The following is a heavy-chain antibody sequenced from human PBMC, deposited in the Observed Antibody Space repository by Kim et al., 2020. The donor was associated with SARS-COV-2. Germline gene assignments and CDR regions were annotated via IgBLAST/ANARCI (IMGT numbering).Heavy chain of an antibody. Sequence: GGSLRLSCAASGFTFSSYGMHWVRQAPGKGLEWVAVIWYDGSNKYYADSVKGRFTISRDNSKNTLYLQMNSLRAEDTAVYYCARDQGITMVRGVHYYYYGMDVWGQGTTVTVSS. V-gene: IGHV3-33*01. CDR3: ARDQGITMVRGVHYYYYGMDV. CDR1: GFTFSSYG. D-gene: IGHD3-10*01. CDR2: IWYDGSNK. J-gene: IGHJ6*02.